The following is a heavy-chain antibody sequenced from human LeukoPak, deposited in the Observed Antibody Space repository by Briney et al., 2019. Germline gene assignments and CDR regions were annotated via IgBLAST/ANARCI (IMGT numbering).Heavy chain of an antibody. CDR2: FDPEDAER. V-gene: IGHV1-24*01. CDR3: ATDKRQYNILTAYFKAEYFQY. Sequence: ASVKVSCKVSGYTLTELSIHWVRQAPGKGLEWMGGFDPEDAERIHAQRLQGRVTMTEDPSTDTACMELSGLRSEDTAVYYCATDKRQYNILTAYFKAEYFQYWGQGTLVTVSA. J-gene: IGHJ1*01. D-gene: IGHD3-9*01. CDR1: GYTLTELS.